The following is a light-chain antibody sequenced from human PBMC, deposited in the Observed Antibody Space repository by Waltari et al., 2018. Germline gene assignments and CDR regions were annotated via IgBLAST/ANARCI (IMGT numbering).Light chain of an antibody. CDR3: QQYYTAPYT. J-gene: IGKJ2*01. V-gene: IGKV4-1*01. CDR1: PSILYSSNNKNY. CDR2: WAS. Sequence: DIVMTQSPDSLTVSLGERATINCTSSPSILYSSNNKNYLAWYQQKPGQPPNLLIYWASTRESGVPDRFSGSGSGTDFTLTISSLQAEDGAVYYCQQYYTAPYTFGQGTKLEIK.